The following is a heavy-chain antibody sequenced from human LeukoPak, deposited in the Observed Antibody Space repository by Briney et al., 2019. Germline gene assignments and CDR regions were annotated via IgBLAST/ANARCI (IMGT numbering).Heavy chain of an antibody. D-gene: IGHD2-2*02. V-gene: IGHV1-2*02. CDR2: INPNSGGT. CDR3: ARRDIVVVPAAIADDY. Sequence: ASVKVSCKASGYTFTGYYMHWVRQAPGQGLEWMGWINPNSGGTNYAQKFQGGVTMTRDTSISTVYMELSRLRSDDTAVYYCARRDIVVVPAAIADDYWGQGTLVTVSS. CDR1: GYTFTGYY. J-gene: IGHJ4*02.